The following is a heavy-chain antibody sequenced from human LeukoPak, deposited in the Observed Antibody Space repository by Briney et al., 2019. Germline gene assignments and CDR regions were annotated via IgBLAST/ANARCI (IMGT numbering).Heavy chain of an antibody. CDR3: ARDLGNFGSGTSYYDY. CDR1: GLTFSNYG. Sequence: GGSLRLSCRASGLTFSNYGLHWVRQAPGKGLEWMALIWYDGSKKYYADSVQGRFTISRDDSKNTLFLQMNSLRAEDTAVYYCARDLGNFGSGTSYYDYWGQGTLVTVSS. V-gene: IGHV3-33*01. CDR2: IWYDGSKK. J-gene: IGHJ4*02. D-gene: IGHD3-10*01.